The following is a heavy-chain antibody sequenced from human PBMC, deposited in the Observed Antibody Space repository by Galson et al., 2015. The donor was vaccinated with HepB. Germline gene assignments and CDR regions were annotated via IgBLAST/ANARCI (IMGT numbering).Heavy chain of an antibody. CDR1: GYSFTSYW. V-gene: IGHV5-10-1*01. Sequence: QSGAEVKKPGESLRISCKGSGYSFTSYWISWVRQMPGKGLEWMGRIDPSDSYTNYSPSFQGHVTISADKSISTAYLQWSSLKASDTAMYYCARHDPYCGGDCYTHYYYYGMDVWGQGTTVTVSS. CDR2: IDPSDSYT. CDR3: ARHDPYCGGDCYTHYYYYGMDV. J-gene: IGHJ6*02. D-gene: IGHD2-21*02.